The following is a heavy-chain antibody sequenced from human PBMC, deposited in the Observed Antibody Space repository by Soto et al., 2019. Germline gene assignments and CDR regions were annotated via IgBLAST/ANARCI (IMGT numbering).Heavy chain of an antibody. J-gene: IGHJ4*02. Sequence: GGSLRLSCAASGFTFSSYGMHWVRQAPGKGLEWVAVIWYDGSNKYYADSVKGRFTISRDNSKNTLYLQMNSLRAEDTAVYYCARDLTQYCTNGVCYTFDYWGQGTLVTVSS. CDR2: IWYDGSNK. CDR3: ARDLTQYCTNGVCYTFDY. V-gene: IGHV3-33*01. D-gene: IGHD2-8*01. CDR1: GFTFSSYG.